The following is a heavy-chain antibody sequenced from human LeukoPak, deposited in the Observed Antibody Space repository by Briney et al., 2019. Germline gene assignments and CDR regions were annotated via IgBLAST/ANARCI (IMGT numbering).Heavy chain of an antibody. CDR2: IYTSGST. CDR1: GGSISSYY. D-gene: IGHD6-13*01. J-gene: IGHJ3*02. CDR3: AREGIAAPDDAFDI. Sequence: SETLSLTCTVSGGSISSYYWSWIRQPAGKGLEWIGRIYTSGSTNYNPSLKSRVTMSVDTSKNQFSLKLSSVTAADTAVYYCAREGIAAPDDAFDIWGQGTMVTVSS. V-gene: IGHV4-4*07.